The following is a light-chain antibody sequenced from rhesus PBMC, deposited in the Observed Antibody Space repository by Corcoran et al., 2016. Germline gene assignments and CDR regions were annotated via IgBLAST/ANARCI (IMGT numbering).Light chain of an antibody. V-gene: IGKV3-35*01. CDR2: DAS. Sequence: EIVLTQSPATLSLSPGERATLSCRASQSVSSTLAWYQQKPGQAPRILIYDASSGATGIPARFSGSWSGTDFNLTIRSLEPEDIGLYYCQQYSNWPYSFGQGTKVEIK. J-gene: IGKJ2*01. CDR3: QQYSNWPYS. CDR1: QSVSST.